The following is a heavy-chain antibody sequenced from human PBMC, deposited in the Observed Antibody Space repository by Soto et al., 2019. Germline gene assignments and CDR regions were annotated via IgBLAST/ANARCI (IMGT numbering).Heavy chain of an antibody. V-gene: IGHV4-34*01. CDR2: INHSGST. CDR1: GGSFSGYY. D-gene: IGHD3-10*01. Sequence: SDTLSLTCAVYGGSFSGYYWSWIRQPPGKGLEWIGEINHSGSTNYNPSLKSRVTISVDTSKNQFSLKLSSVTAADTAVYYGARFREASWFDPWGQGNLVTVSS. CDR3: ARFREASWFDP. J-gene: IGHJ5*02.